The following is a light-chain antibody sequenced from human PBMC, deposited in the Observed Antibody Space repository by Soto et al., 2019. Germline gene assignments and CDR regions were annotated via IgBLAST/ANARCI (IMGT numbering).Light chain of an antibody. Sequence: EIVLTQSPGTLSLSPGERATLSCRASQSVSSTYLAWYQQKPAQAPRLLIYGASNRATGFTDRFSGSGSGTDFTLTITRLEPADFAVYYCQQYGGSRWTFGQGTRVDI. CDR2: GAS. CDR1: QSVSSTY. V-gene: IGKV3-20*01. J-gene: IGKJ1*01. CDR3: QQYGGSRWT.